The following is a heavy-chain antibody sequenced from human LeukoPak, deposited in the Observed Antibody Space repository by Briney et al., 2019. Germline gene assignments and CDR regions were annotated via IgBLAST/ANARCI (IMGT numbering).Heavy chain of an antibody. V-gene: IGHV3-48*02. D-gene: IGHD3-10*01. Sequence: PGGSLRLSCAASGFTFSIHGMNWVRQTPGKGLEWVSYIINSGGTIYYADSVQGRFTISRDNAKNSLYLQMNSLRDEATAVYYCARVGRGLYSMDVWGQGTTVTVSS. CDR1: GFTFSIHG. J-gene: IGHJ6*02. CDR3: ARVGRGLYSMDV. CDR2: IINSGGTI.